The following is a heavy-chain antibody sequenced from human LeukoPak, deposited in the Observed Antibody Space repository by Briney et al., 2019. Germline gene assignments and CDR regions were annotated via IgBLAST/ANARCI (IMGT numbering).Heavy chain of an antibody. CDR2: IYSGGST. D-gene: IGHD3-22*01. V-gene: IGHV3-66*01. CDR1: GVPVCSNY. J-gene: IGHJ4*02. CDR3: AREVEYYYESRGYYLGGYYFNY. Sequence: PGGSLRLSCAASGVPVCSNYISWVRQAPGKGLEWVSVIYSGGSTYYADSVKGRFTISRDNSKNTLYLQMNSQRAEYTAVYYCAREVEYYYESRGYYLGGYYFNYWGQGTLATVSS.